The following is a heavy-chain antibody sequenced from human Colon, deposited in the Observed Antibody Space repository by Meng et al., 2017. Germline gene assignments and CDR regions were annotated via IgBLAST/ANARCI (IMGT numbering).Heavy chain of an antibody. D-gene: IGHD6-19*01. J-gene: IGHJ1*01. CDR3: ARVGTTYSSAVPH. CDR2: IYPGDSDT. CDR1: EYSFTSYF. V-gene: IGHV5-51*01. Sequence: GESLKISCQGSEYSFTSYFIAWVRQMPGKGLEWMGSIYPGDSDTRYSPSFQGQVTISVDKSISTAYLQWGSLKASDSGMYFCARVGTTYSSAVPHWGQGTLVTVSS.